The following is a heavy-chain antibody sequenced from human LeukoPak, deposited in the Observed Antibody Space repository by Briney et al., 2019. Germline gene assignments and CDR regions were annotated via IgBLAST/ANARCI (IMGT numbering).Heavy chain of an antibody. Sequence: ASVKVSCKASGYTFTGYYMHWVRQAPGQGLEWMGWINPNSGGTNYAQKFQGRVTMTRDTSISTAYMELSRLRSDDTAVYYCARASSSWYRSVWFDPWGQGTLVTVSS. CDR3: ARASSSWYRSVWFDP. CDR1: GYTFTGYY. V-gene: IGHV1-2*02. D-gene: IGHD6-13*01. CDR2: INPNSGGT. J-gene: IGHJ5*02.